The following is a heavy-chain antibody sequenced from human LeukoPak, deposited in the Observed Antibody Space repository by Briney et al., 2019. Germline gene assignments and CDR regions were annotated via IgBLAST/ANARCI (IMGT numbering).Heavy chain of an antibody. CDR3: ARVNYYDSSGYYYE. CDR1: GGSITSGNYY. D-gene: IGHD3-22*01. Sequence: SETLSLTCTVSGGSITSGNYYWSWIRQHPGKGLEWIGYIYYSGSTYYNPSLKSRVSISVDTSKNQFSLKLSSVTAADTAVYYCARVNYYDSSGYYYEWGQGTLVTVSS. CDR2: IYYSGST. J-gene: IGHJ4*02. V-gene: IGHV4-31*03.